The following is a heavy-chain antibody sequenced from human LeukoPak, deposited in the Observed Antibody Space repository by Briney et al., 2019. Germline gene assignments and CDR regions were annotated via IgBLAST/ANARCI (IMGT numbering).Heavy chain of an antibody. CDR1: EFTFSNYW. V-gene: IGHV3-74*01. CDR3: ARGAPTYFDY. CDR2: INSGGSST. Sequence: QPGGPLRLSCAASEFTFSNYWMRWVRQAPGKGLVWVSRINSGGSSTSYAESVKGRFTISRDNAKNTLYLQMNSLRAEDTAVYYCARGAPTYFDYWGQGTPVTVSS. J-gene: IGHJ4*02.